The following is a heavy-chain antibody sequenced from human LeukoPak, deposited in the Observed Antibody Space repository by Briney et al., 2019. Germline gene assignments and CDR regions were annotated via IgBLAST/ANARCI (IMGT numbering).Heavy chain of an antibody. CDR2: IWYDGSNK. V-gene: IGHV3-33*06. CDR1: GFTFSSYG. J-gene: IGHJ6*03. Sequence: PGGSLRLSCAASGFTFSSYGMHWVRQAPGQGLEWVAVIWYDGSNKYYADSVKGRFTISRDNSKNTLYLQMNSLRAEDTAVYYCAKNGVWSGYYPYYYYYYMDVWGKGTTVTVSS. CDR3: AKNGVWSGYYPYYYYYYMDV. D-gene: IGHD3-3*01.